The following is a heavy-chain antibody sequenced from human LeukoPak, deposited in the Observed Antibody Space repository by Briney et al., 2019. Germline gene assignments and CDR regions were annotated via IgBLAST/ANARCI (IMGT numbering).Heavy chain of an antibody. D-gene: IGHD1-26*01. CDR1: GFTFSSHL. V-gene: IGHV3-74*01. J-gene: IGHJ4*02. CDR3: ARGPGSSGGCYVGDF. CDR2: ISSDGTYT. Sequence: GSLRLSCAASGFTFSSHLMHWVRQAPGKGLVWVSRISSDGTYTNYADSVRGRFTISRDNAKNTLYLQMNSLRAEDTAVYYCARGPGSSGGCYVGDFWGQGTLVTVSS.